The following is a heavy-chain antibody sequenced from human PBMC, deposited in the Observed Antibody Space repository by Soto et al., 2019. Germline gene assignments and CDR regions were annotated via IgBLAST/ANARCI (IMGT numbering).Heavy chain of an antibody. J-gene: IGHJ4*02. V-gene: IGHV3-74*01. CDR2: INNDGSST. Sequence: GGSLRLSCAASGFTLNNYWMHWVREAPGKGLVWVSRINNDGSSTAYADPVEGRFTISRDNAKNTLYLQMNSLRAEDTAIYYCARDLGGPDYWGQGTLVTVSS. CDR1: GFTLNNYW. D-gene: IGHD3-16*01. CDR3: ARDLGGPDY.